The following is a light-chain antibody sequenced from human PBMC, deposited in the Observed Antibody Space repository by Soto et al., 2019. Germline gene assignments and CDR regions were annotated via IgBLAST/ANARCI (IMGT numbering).Light chain of an antibody. CDR1: QSISNW. CDR2: KAS. V-gene: IGKV1-5*03. J-gene: IGKJ4*01. Sequence: DIQMTQSPSTLSASVGDRVTITCRASQSISNWLAWYQQKPGKAPNLLMYKASTLQSGVPSRFSGSGSGTEFTLIITNLQPDDVALYYCQQYDTYSLTFGGGTTVEIK. CDR3: QQYDTYSLT.